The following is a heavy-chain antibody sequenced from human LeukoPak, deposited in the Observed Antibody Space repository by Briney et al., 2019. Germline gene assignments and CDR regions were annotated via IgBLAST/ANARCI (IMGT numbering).Heavy chain of an antibody. Sequence: QAGGSLRLSCAASGFTVSSNYMSWVRQAPGKGLEWVSVIYSGGSTYYADSVKGRFTFSRDNSKNTLYLQMNSLRAEDTAVYYCASFKRDAFDIWGQGTMVTVSS. CDR3: ASFKRDAFDI. D-gene: IGHD5-24*01. J-gene: IGHJ3*02. CDR1: GFTVSSNY. V-gene: IGHV3-53*01. CDR2: IYSGGST.